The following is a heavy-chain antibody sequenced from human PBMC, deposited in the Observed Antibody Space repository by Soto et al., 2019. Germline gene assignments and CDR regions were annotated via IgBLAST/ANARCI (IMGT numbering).Heavy chain of an antibody. J-gene: IGHJ5*02. Sequence: SETLSLTCTVSGGSISTSSYYWGWIRQPPGKGLEWIGSISYSGSTYYNPSLKSRVTMSVDTSKNQFSLKLTSVTAADTAVYYCARRRYSIGWSTNWFDPWGQGTLVTVSS. V-gene: IGHV4-39*01. D-gene: IGHD6-19*01. CDR1: GGSISTSSYY. CDR3: ARRRYSIGWSTNWFDP. CDR2: ISYSGST.